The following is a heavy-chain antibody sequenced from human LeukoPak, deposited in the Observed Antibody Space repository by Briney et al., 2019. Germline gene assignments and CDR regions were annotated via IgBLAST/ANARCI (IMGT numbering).Heavy chain of an antibody. V-gene: IGHV4-59*01. Sequence: PSETLSLTCTVSGDSISSYYWSWVRQPAGKGLEWIGYIYYSGSTNYSPSLKSRVTISVDTSKNQFSLKLSSVTAADTAVYYCARGVYDTSGYWSYYFDYWGQGTLVTVSS. J-gene: IGHJ4*02. CDR2: IYYSGST. D-gene: IGHD3-22*01. CDR1: GDSISSYY. CDR3: ARGVYDTSGYWSYYFDY.